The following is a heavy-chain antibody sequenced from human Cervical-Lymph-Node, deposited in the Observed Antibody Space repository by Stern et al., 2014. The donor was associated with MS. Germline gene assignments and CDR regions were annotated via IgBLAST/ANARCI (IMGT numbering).Heavy chain of an antibody. CDR1: GGTFSSDA. CDR2: ILPIFETA. CDR3: ASGTRSSWYFDF. Sequence: VQLEESGAEVKKPGSSMKVSCKASGGTFSSDAIGWVRQAPGQGLEWMGRILPIFETANYAQKFQGRVTITADQSTKTAYLELSSLTSGDTAMYFCASGTRSSWYFDFWGQGTLVTVST. V-gene: IGHV1-69*18. J-gene: IGHJ4*02. D-gene: IGHD6-13*01.